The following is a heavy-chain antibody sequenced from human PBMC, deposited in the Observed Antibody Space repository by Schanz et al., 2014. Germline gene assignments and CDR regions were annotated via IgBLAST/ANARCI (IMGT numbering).Heavy chain of an antibody. V-gene: IGHV3-66*01. CDR3: ASLYDREYFDY. Sequence: EVQLVESGGGLVQPGGSLRLSCAASGFTVSSNYMSWVRQAPGKGLEWVSVIYGGGITYYAESVKGRFTISRDSFRNTLYLQMNSLRAEDTAVYYCASLYDREYFDYWGQGTLVTVSS. D-gene: IGHD2-8*01. CDR2: IYGGGIT. CDR1: GFTVSSNY. J-gene: IGHJ4*02.